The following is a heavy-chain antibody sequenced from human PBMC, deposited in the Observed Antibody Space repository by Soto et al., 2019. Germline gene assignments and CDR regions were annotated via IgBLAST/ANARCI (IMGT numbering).Heavy chain of an antibody. D-gene: IGHD2-15*01. J-gene: IGHJ6*02. Sequence: GASVKVSCKASGGTFSSYAISWVRQAPGQGLEWMGGIIPIFGTANYAQKFQGRVTITADESTSTAYMELSSLRSEDTAVYYCARAGCSGGSCYSDYYYYGMDFWGQGTTVTVSS. CDR2: IIPIFGTA. CDR3: ARAGCSGGSCYSDYYYYGMDF. CDR1: GGTFSSYA. V-gene: IGHV1-69*13.